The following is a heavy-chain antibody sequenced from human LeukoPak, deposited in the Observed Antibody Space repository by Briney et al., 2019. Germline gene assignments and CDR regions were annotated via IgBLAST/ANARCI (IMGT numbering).Heavy chain of an antibody. D-gene: IGHD3-22*01. CDR1: GFTFSSYA. CDR3: ARVSYYYDSSGPLDY. Sequence: PGRSLRLSCAASGFTFSSYAMHWVRQAPGKGLEWVAVISYDGSNKYYADSVKGRFTISRDNSKNTLYLQMNSLRAEDTAVYYCARVSYYYDSSGPLDYWGQGTLVTVSS. CDR2: ISYDGSNK. V-gene: IGHV3-30-3*01. J-gene: IGHJ4*02.